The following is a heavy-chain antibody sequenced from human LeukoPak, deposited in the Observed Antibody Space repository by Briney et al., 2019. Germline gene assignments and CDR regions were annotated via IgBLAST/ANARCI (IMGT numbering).Heavy chain of an antibody. V-gene: IGHV1-18*01. Sequence: GASVKVSCKASGYTFTNYGISWVRQAPGQGPEWMGWISTYNGNTNYAQKLQDRVTMTTDTSTSTAYMELRSLRSDDTAVYYCARNRRGLWFGELLPADFQHWGQGTLVTVSS. CDR1: GYTFTNYG. J-gene: IGHJ1*01. CDR2: ISTYNGNT. CDR3: ARNRRGLWFGELLPADFQH. D-gene: IGHD3-10*01.